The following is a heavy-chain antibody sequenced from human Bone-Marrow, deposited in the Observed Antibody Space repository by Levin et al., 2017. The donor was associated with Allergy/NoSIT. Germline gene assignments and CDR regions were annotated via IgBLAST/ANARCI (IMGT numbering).Heavy chain of an antibody. Sequence: GGSLRLSCSASGFTFYNYNMHWVRQTPGKGLEWVSSISVTGSYIYYADSVKGRFTISRANTKNSLSLQMNSLRAEDTAVYYGARDPMTCSGGGCYHGDYWGRGALVTVSS. CDR2: ISVTGSYI. CDR1: GFTFYNYN. J-gene: IGHJ4*02. V-gene: IGHV3-21*01. CDR3: ARDPMTCSGGGCYHGDY. D-gene: IGHD2-15*01.